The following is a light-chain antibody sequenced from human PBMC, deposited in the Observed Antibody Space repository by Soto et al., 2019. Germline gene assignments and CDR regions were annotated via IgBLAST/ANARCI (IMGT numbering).Light chain of an antibody. CDR2: EVS. CDR1: SSDVWTYNL. Sequence: QSGLTQPASVSGSPGQSITLSCTGTSSDVWTYNLFSLYQQHPGKTPKLMIYEVSKRPSGVSNRFSGSKSCHKAPLTISGLQAEEGAVFFRRPSGGRPIYVFGSGRTVPVL. CDR3: RPSGGRPIYV. J-gene: IGLJ1*01. V-gene: IGLV2-23*02.